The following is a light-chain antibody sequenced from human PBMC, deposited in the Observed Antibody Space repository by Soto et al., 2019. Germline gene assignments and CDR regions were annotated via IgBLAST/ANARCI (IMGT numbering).Light chain of an antibody. J-gene: IGKJ4*01. CDR1: QSVSSSY. CDR3: QQYGSSPLT. Sequence: VLTQSPGTLSLSPGERATLSCRASQSVSSSYLAWYQQKPGQASRLLIYGASSRATGIPDRFSGSGSGTDFTLTISRLEPEDFAVYYCQQYGSSPLTFGGGTKVDIK. V-gene: IGKV3-20*01. CDR2: GAS.